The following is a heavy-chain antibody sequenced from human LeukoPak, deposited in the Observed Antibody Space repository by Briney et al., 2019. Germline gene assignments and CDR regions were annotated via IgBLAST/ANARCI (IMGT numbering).Heavy chain of an antibody. D-gene: IGHD3-3*01. CDR1: GGSISSSSYY. J-gene: IGHJ6*03. Sequence: SETLSLTCTVSGGSISSSSYYWGWIRQPPGKGLEWIGCIYYSGSTYYNPSLKSRVTISVDTSTKQFSLKLSSVTAADTAVYYCAGEPYDYDFWSGYQNYYMDVWGKGTTVTVSS. V-gene: IGHV4-39*07. CDR2: IYYSGST. CDR3: AGEPYDYDFWSGYQNYYMDV.